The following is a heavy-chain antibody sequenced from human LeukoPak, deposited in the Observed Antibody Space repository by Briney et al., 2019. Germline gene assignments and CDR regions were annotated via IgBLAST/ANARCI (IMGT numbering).Heavy chain of an antibody. CDR3: ARDGRLRIQLWNFDY. Sequence: GASVKVSCKASGYTFTSYYMHWVRQAPGQGLEWMGIINPSGGSTSYAQKFQGRVTMTRDTSTSTVYMELSSLRSEDTAVYYCARDGRLRIQLWNFDYWGQGTLVTVSS. CDR1: GYTFTSYY. V-gene: IGHV1-46*01. D-gene: IGHD5-18*01. J-gene: IGHJ4*02. CDR2: INPSGGST.